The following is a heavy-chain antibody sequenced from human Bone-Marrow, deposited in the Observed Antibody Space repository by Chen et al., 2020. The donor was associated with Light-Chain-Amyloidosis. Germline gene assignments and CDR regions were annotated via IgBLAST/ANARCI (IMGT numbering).Heavy chain of an antibody. J-gene: IGHJ4*02. Sequence: EVQLEQSGPEVKKPGESLTIPCNGSGYTFPNYWIGWVRQMPGKGLEWMGVIYPDDSDARYSPSFEGQVTISADKSITTAYLQWRSLKASDTAMYYCARRRDGYNFDYWGQGTLVTVSS. V-gene: IGHV5-51*01. CDR1: GYTFPNYW. CDR2: IYPDDSDA. D-gene: IGHD5-12*01. CDR3: ARRRDGYNFDY.